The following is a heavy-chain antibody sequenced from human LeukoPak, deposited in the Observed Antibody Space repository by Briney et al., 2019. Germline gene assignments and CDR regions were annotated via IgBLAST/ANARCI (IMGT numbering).Heavy chain of an antibody. V-gene: IGHV4-30-4*01. CDR3: ARALDYYDSSGERAYYFDY. J-gene: IGHJ4*02. CDR2: IYYSGST. D-gene: IGHD3-22*01. CDR1: GGSISSGDYY. Sequence: SQTLSLTCTVSGGSISSGDYYWSWIRQPPGKGLGWIGYIYYSGSTYYNPSLKSRVTISVDTSKNQFSLKLSSVTAAETAVYYCARALDYYDSSGERAYYFDYWGQGTLVTVSS.